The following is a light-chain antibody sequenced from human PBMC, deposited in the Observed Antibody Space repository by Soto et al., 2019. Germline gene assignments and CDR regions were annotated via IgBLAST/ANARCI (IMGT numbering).Light chain of an antibody. V-gene: IGKV3-15*01. CDR1: QSVSST. CDR3: QQYIRWPLT. J-gene: IGKJ4*01. Sequence: ELVMTQSPATLSVSPGERATLSCRASQSVSSTLACYQQKPCQAPRLLIYGASTRATGTPARFSGTGSGTEFTITIRSLQYEDFAVYYCQQYIRWPLTFGGGTKVEIK. CDR2: GAS.